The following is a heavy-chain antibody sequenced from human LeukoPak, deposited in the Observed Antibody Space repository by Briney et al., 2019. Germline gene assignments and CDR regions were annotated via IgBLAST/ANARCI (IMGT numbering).Heavy chain of an antibody. D-gene: IGHD3-9*01. CDR2: ISYDGSNK. V-gene: IGHV3-30-3*02. CDR1: GYTFTSYG. Sequence: GASVKVSCKASGYTFTSYGISWVRQAPGKGLEWVAVISYDGSNKYYADSVKGRFTISRDNSKNMVYLQMNSLRAEDTAVYYCAKDLLYYDILTGYLDHWGQGTLVTVSS. CDR3: AKDLLYYDILTGYLDH. J-gene: IGHJ4*02.